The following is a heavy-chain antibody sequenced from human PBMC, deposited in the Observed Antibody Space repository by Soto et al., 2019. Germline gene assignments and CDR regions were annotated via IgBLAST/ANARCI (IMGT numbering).Heavy chain of an antibody. J-gene: IGHJ1*01. D-gene: IGHD3-22*01. V-gene: IGHV1-69*05. CDR2: IIPIFGTA. CDR3: ATDDGHYYGSV. Sequence: SVKVSCKASGGTFSSYAISWVRQAPGQGLEWMGGIIPIFGTANYAQKFQDRVTMSRDTSINTAYMQLSRLTSDDTAVYFCATDDGHYYGSVWGQRTLVTVSS. CDR1: GGTFSSYA.